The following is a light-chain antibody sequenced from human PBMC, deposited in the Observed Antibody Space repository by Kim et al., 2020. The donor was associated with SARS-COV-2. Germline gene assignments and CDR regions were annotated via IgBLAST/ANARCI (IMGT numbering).Light chain of an antibody. CDR3: QVWDDSNGLTWV. V-gene: IGLV3-21*04. J-gene: IGLJ3*02. CDR2: YDS. CDR1: NMRKKS. Sequence: PGNTAEISWGGKNMRKKSVHWYQQKTGQAPVLVIYYDSDRPSGIPARFSGSNSGNAATLIISRVEVGDEADYYCQVWDDSNGLTWVFGGGTKLTVL.